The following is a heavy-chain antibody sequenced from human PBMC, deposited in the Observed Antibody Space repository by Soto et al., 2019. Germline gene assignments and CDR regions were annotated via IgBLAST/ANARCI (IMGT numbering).Heavy chain of an antibody. CDR1: GYTFTNYG. CDR3: AREGQAPYYYYGMDV. V-gene: IGHV1-18*01. J-gene: IGHJ6*02. CDR2: ISGYNGNT. Sequence: QVQVVQSGDEVKKPGASVKVSCKASGYTFTNYGFSWVRQAPGQGLEWMGWISGYNGNTKYAEKFQGRVTMTTDTSTSTAHMELRRLRSEDTAVYYCAREGQAPYYYYGMDVWGQGTAVTVSS.